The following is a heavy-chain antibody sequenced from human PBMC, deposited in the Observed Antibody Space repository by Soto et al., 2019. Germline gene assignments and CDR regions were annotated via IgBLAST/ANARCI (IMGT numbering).Heavy chain of an antibody. CDR1: GYTFTRYD. V-gene: IGHV1-8*01. J-gene: IGHJ6*02. D-gene: IGHD2-8*01. CDR3: ARRFYEFDTNYCTNGVCPRVGYGMDV. Sequence: GASVKVSCKASGYTFTRYDINWVRQATGQGLEWMGWMNPNSGNTGYAQKFQGRVTMTRNTSISTAYMELSSLRSEDTAVYYCARRFYEFDTNYCTNGVCPRVGYGMDVWGQGTTVTVSS. CDR2: MNPNSGNT.